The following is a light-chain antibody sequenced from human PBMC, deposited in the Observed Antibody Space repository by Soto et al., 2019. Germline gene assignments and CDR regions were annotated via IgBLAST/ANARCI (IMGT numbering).Light chain of an antibody. CDR2: GAS. J-gene: IGKJ4*01. Sequence: EIVLTQSPGTLSMSPGERATLSCRASQSVSSSLAWYQQKPGQAPRLLIYGASTRATGFPARFSGSGSGTEFTLTISSLQSEDFALYYCQQYDSWPVTFGGGTKVDIK. CDR3: QQYDSWPVT. V-gene: IGKV3-15*01. CDR1: QSVSSS.